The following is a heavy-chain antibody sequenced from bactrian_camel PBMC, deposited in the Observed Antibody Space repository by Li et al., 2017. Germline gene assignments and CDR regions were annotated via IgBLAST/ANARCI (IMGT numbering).Heavy chain of an antibody. D-gene: IGHD1*01. V-gene: IGHV3S40*01. J-gene: IGHJ4*01. CDR3: AASTQILGQGSWMVDYYYVY. CDR2: INSGGGST. Sequence: QLVETGGGLVQPGGSLRLSCTTSGFRFNITAMSWARQAPGKELEWVSGINSGGGSTYYLDSVKGRFTISEDNAGTVYLQMDSLKPEDTAMYVCAASTQILGQGSWMVDYYYVYWGQGTQVTVS. CDR1: GFRFNITA.